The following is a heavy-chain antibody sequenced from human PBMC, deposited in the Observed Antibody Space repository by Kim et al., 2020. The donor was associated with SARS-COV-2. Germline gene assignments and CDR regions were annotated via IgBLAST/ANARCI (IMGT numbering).Heavy chain of an antibody. CDR2: INPNSGGT. CDR1: GYTFTGYY. CDR3: ARVRGRWLQSRGVLDY. Sequence: ASVKVSCKASGYTFTGYYMHWVRQAPGQGLEWMGWINPNSGGTNYAQKFQGRVTMTRDTSISTAYMELSRLRSDDTAVYYCARVRGRWLQSRGVLDYWGQGTLVTVSS. J-gene: IGHJ4*02. V-gene: IGHV1-2*02. D-gene: IGHD3-16*01.